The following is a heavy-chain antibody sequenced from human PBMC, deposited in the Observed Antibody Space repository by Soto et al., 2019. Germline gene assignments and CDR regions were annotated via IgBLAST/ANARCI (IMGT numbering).Heavy chain of an antibody. Sequence: EVELLESGGGLVQPGGSLRLSCVASGFTFKNYDMRWIRQAPGKGLEWVSGISGRGGVTYYADSVKGRFTSSRDNSKNTLYLQMNSLRAEDTAIYYCAKNRQFRSYYESAGHYDNWGQGTLVTVSS. CDR3: AKNRQFRSYYESAGHYDN. J-gene: IGHJ4*02. D-gene: IGHD3-10*01. CDR1: GFTFKNYD. V-gene: IGHV3-23*01. CDR2: ISGRGGVT.